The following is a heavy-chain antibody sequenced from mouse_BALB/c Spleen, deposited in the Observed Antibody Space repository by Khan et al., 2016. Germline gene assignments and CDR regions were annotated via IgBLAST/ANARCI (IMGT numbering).Heavy chain of an antibody. J-gene: IGHJ4*01. CDR2: ISSGGSYT. Sequence: EVELVESGGDLVKPGGSLKLSCAASGFTFSSYGMSWVRQTPDKRLEWVATISSGGSYTYYPDSVKGRFTISRDNAKNTLYLQMSSLKSEDTAMYYCARQYGTYDAMDYWVQGTSVTVSS. CDR1: GFTFSSYG. D-gene: IGHD2-10*02. CDR3: ARQYGTYDAMDY. V-gene: IGHV5-6*01.